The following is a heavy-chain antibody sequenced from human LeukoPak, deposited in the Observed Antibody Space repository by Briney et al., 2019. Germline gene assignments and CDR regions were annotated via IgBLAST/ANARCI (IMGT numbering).Heavy chain of an antibody. CDR1: GFTFSSYE. J-gene: IGHJ6*04. CDR2: ISSSGSTI. V-gene: IGHV3-48*03. Sequence: GGSLTLSCAASGFTFSSYEMNWVRQAPGKGLEWVSYISSSGSTIYYADSVKGRFTISRDNAKNSLYLQMNSLRAEDTAVYYCARDQGYSGYPGNYYYYGMDVWGKGTTVTVSS. D-gene: IGHD5-12*01. CDR3: ARDQGYSGYPGNYYYYGMDV.